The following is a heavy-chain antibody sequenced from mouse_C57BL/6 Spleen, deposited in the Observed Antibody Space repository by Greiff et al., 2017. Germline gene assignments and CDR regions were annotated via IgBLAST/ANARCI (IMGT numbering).Heavy chain of an antibody. V-gene: IGHV5-9-1*02. J-gene: IGHJ2*01. CDR3: TRGRRGKKTYYFDY. CDR1: GFTFSSYA. CDR2: ISSGGDYI. Sequence: EVKLVESGEGLVKPGGSLKLSCAASGFTFSSYAMSWVRQTPEKRLEWVAYISSGGDYIYYADTVKGRFTISRDNARNTLYPQMSSLKSEDTAMYYCTRGRRGKKTYYFDYWGQGTSHSLL.